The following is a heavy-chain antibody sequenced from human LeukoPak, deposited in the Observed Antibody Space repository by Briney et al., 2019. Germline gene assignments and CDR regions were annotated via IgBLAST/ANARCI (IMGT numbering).Heavy chain of an antibody. CDR1: GFSFTSH. J-gene: IGHJ4*02. CDR3: ARSAAGTYY. CDR2: ISSSSSYK. D-gene: IGHD1-1*01. V-gene: IGHV3-21*01. Sequence: GGSLRLSCLASGFSFTSHMNWVRQAPGKGLEWVSSISSSSSYKYYTDSVKGRFTISRDNAKNSLYLQMNSLRAEDTAVYYCARSAAGTYYWGQGTLVTVSS.